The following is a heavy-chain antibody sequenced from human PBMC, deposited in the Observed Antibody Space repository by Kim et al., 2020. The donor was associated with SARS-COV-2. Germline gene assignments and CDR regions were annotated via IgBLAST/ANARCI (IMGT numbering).Heavy chain of an antibody. D-gene: IGHD6-19*01. Sequence: ANYAQKCQRRVTITADESTSTAYMELSSLRSEDTAVYYCARGSSSGWYSYWGQGTLVTVSS. CDR2: A. J-gene: IGHJ4*02. V-gene: IGHV1-69*01. CDR3: ARGSSSGWYSY.